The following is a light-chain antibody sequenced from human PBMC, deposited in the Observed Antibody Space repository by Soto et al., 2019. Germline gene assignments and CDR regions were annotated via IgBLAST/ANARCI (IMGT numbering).Light chain of an antibody. CDR2: GAS. V-gene: IGKV3-20*01. Sequence: EIVLTQSPGTLSLSPGERATLSCRASQSVSSSSLAWYQQKPGQAPRLLVYGASSRAPGIPDRFSGSGSGTDFTLTISRLEPEDFAVYYCQQYGGSPLVTFGQGTKLEIK. CDR3: QQYGGSPLVT. J-gene: IGKJ2*01. CDR1: QSVSSSS.